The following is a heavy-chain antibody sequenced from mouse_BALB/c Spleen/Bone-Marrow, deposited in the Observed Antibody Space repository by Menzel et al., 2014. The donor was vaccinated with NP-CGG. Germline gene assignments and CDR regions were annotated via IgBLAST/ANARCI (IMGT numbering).Heavy chain of an antibody. CDR1: GYKFTDYA. V-gene: IGHV1-67*01. J-gene: IGHJ2*01. CDR3: ARNSYGSGYFDF. D-gene: IGHD1-1*01. Sequence: SGPELVRPGVSVKISCKGSGYKFTDYAMYWVKQSHAKCLAGIGLISTYSGNPHYNQKLKGKSAMTVDNTSSTAYMELARLTSEDSAIYYCARNSYGSGYFDFWGQGSTLTVSS. CDR2: ISTYSGNP.